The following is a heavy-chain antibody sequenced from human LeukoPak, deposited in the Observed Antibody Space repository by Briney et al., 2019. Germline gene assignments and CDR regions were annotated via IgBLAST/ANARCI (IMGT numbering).Heavy chain of an antibody. CDR2: IYYSGST. J-gene: IGHJ3*02. CDR3: ARVGPTDDYGDSHDAFDI. D-gene: IGHD4-17*01. Sequence: SETLSLTCSVSGGSVSSSCWSWIRQPPGKGLEWIGHIYYSGSTNYNPSLESRVTISVDTSKNHFSLKVTSVTAADTAVYYCARVGPTDDYGDSHDAFDIWGQGTLVAVSS. V-gene: IGHV4-59*02. CDR1: GGSVSSSC.